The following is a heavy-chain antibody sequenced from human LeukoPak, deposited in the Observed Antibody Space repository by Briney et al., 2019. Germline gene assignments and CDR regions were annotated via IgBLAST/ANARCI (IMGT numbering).Heavy chain of an antibody. V-gene: IGHV3-7*01. CDR2: IKQDGSEK. CDR3: AREDGYNTMNH. J-gene: IGHJ5*02. Sequence: GGSLRLSCAASGFTFSSYAMTWVRQAPGKGPEFVANIKQDGSEKKYVDSLKGRFTISRDNAKNSVFLQINSLRAEDTAVYYCAREDGYNTMNHWGQGTLVTVSS. D-gene: IGHD5-24*01. CDR1: GFTFSSYA.